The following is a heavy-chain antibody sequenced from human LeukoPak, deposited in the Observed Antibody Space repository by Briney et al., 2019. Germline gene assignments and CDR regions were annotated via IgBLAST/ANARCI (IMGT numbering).Heavy chain of an antibody. CDR3: ASNCGGDCYDNWFDP. D-gene: IGHD2-21*02. J-gene: IGHJ5*02. V-gene: IGHV1-46*01. Sequence: ASVKVSCKASGYTFTSHYMHWVRQAPGQGLEWMGIINPNGGSTSYAQKFQGRVTMTRDTSTSTVYMELSSLRSEDTAVYYCASNCGGDCYDNWFDPWGQGTLVTVSS. CDR2: INPNGGST. CDR1: GYTFTSHY.